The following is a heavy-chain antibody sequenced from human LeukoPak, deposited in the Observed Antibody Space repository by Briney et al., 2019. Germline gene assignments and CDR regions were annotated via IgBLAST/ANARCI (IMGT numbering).Heavy chain of an antibody. CDR1: GGSFSGYY. CDR2: INHSGST. D-gene: IGHD4-17*01. V-gene: IGHV4-34*01. J-gene: IGHJ4*02. Sequence: SETLSLTCAVYGGSFSGYYWSWIRQPPGKGLEWIGEINHSGSTNYNPSLKSRVTISVDTSKNQFSLKLSSVTAADTAVYCCARGLMTTVTTGFDYWGQGTLVTVSS. CDR3: ARGLMTTVTTGFDY.